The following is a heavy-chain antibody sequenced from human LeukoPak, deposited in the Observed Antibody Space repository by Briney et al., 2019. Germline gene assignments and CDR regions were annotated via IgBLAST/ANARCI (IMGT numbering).Heavy chain of an antibody. D-gene: IGHD2-15*01. CDR3: ARAKGYCSGGSCYPNWFDP. CDR2: IYYSGST. Sequence: SETLSLTCAVSGYSISSSNWWGWIRQPPGKGLEWIGYIYYSGSTYYNPSLKSRVTMSVDTSKNQFSLKLSSVTAVDTAVYYCARAKGYCSGGSCYPNWFDPWGQGTLVTVSS. V-gene: IGHV4-28*03. CDR1: GYSISSSNW. J-gene: IGHJ5*02.